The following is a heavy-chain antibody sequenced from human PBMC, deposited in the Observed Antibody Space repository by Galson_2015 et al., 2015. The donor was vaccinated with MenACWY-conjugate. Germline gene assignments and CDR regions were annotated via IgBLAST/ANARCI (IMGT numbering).Heavy chain of an antibody. J-gene: IGHJ4*02. D-gene: IGHD3-10*01. CDR3: ASQTWTGYFDY. V-gene: IGHV3-7*03. CDR1: GFTFSNYW. Sequence: SLRLSCAASGFTFSNYWMSWVRQAPGKGLEWVANIKQDGREKYYVDSVKGRFTISRDNAKNSLYLRMNSLRAEDTAMYYCASQTWTGYFDYWGQGILVTVSS. CDR2: IKQDGREK.